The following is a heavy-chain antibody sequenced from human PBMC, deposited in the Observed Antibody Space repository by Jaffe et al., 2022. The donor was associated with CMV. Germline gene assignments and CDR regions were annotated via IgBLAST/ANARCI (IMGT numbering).Heavy chain of an antibody. CDR3: TRSSRNTGDGGGDY. CDR2: IRSKAYGGTT. D-gene: IGHD3-16*01. J-gene: IGHJ4*02. V-gene: IGHV3-49*05. CDR1: GFTFGDYA. Sequence: EVQLVESGGGLVKPGRSLRLSCTASGFTFGDYAMSWFRQAPGKGLEWVGFIRSKAYGGTTEYAASVKGRFTISRDDSKSIAYLQMNSLKTEDTAVYYCTRSSRNTGDGGGDYWGQGTLVTVSS.